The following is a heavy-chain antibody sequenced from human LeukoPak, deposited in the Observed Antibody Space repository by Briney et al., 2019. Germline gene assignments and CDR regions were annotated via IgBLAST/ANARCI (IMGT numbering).Heavy chain of an antibody. CDR2: ISYDGSNK. CDR3: ARGDYYDSRGYFNDAFDI. J-gene: IGHJ3*02. V-gene: IGHV3-30-3*01. Sequence: PGGSLRLSCAASGFTFSSYAMHWVRQAPGKGLEWVAVISYDGSNKYYADSVKGRFTISRDNSKNTLYLQMNSLRAEDTAVYYCARGDYYDSRGYFNDAFDIWGQGTMVTVSS. D-gene: IGHD3-22*01. CDR1: GFTFSSYA.